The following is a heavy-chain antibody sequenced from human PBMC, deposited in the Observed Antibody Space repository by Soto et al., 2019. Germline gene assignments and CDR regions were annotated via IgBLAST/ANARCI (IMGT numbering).Heavy chain of an antibody. CDR3: AKNQGVELVPLATVDWFDP. CDR2: ISGSGFKK. V-gene: IGHV3-23*01. J-gene: IGHJ5*02. Sequence: GSLRLSCAASGFIFENFVMSWVRQAPGQGLEWISSISGSGFKKYYADSVKGRFTISRDNSKRTVYLELNNLSAEDTAVYHCAKNQGVELVPLATVDWFDPWGQGSVVTVSS. D-gene: IGHD1-26*01. CDR1: GFIFENFV.